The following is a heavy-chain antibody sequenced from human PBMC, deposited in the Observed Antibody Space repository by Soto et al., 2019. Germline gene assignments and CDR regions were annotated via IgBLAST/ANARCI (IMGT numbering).Heavy chain of an antibody. CDR2: ISWNSGSI. CDR3: AKDISLGGHRVSGPTLRIRYFDY. CDR1: GFTLDDYA. J-gene: IGHJ4*02. D-gene: IGHD3-10*01. Sequence: SLRLSCAASGFTLDDYAMHWFRQAPGKGLEWVSGISWNSGSIGYADSVKGRFTISRDNAKNSLYLQMNSLRAEDTALYYCAKDISLGGHRVSGPTLRIRYFDYWGQGTLVTVSS. V-gene: IGHV3-9*01.